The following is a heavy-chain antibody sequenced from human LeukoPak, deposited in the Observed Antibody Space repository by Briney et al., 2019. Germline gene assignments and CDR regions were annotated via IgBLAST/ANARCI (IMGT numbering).Heavy chain of an antibody. J-gene: IGHJ4*02. CDR2: ITSSGSTT. CDR3: ARARGSMVRNDY. Sequence: GGSLRLSCAASGFTFSSYSMNWVRQAPGKGLEWVSDITSSGSTTYYADSVKSRFTISRDNAKNSLYLQMNSLGDEDTAVYYCARARGSMVRNDYWGQGTLVTVSS. V-gene: IGHV3-48*02. D-gene: IGHD3-10*01. CDR1: GFTFSSYS.